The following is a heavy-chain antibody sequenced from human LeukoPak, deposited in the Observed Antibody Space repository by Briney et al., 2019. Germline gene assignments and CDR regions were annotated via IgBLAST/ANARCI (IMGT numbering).Heavy chain of an antibody. J-gene: IGHJ4*02. D-gene: IGHD6-13*01. CDR3: AKQSAGSAAWYSLHYDF. CDR2: VDGGGGGT. V-gene: IGHV3-23*01. CDR1: GFTLSSYA. Sequence: GGSLRLSCAASGFTLSSYAMTWVRQAPGRGLEWVSSVDGGGGGTYYADSVKGRFTISRDNSKDTLYLQMNGLRAEDTGVYFRAKQSAGSAAWYSLHYDFWGQGTLVTVSS.